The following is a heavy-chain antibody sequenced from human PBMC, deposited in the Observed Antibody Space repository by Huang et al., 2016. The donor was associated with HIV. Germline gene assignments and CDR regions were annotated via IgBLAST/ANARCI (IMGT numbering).Heavy chain of an antibody. CDR2: STGDSERV. Sequence: EVHLVESGGGLVQPGRSLRLSCGASGFSVDDFSMHWVRQRPGKCLEYVSGSTGDSERVFYAASVKGRFTISRDNAKNSLYLQRNSLRVEDTALYYCAHLPEPSSPWTDYWGQGTLVTVSS. CDR1: GFSVDDFS. J-gene: IGHJ4*02. CDR3: AHLPEPSSPWTDY. V-gene: IGHV3-9*01. D-gene: IGHD1-1*01.